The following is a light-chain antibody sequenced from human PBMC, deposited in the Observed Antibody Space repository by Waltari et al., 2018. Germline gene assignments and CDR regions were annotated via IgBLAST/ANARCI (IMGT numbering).Light chain of an antibody. V-gene: IGLV2-14*03. Sequence: QSALTQPASVSGSPGQSITISCTGTSSDVGSYNYVSWYQQLPGKAPKTIIYDGSKRPSGVSNRFSGSKSGNTASLTISGLQAEDEADYYCSSYTSSVLFGGGTELTVL. CDR2: DGS. CDR1: SSDVGSYNY. J-gene: IGLJ2*01. CDR3: SSYTSSVL.